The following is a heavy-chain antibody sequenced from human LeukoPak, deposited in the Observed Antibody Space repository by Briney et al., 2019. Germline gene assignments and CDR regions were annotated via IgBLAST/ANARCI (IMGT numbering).Heavy chain of an antibody. Sequence: SETLSLTCTVSGGSISSDYWTWIRQPPGKGLEWIGYISKSGRTYYNPSLKSRITMSVDTSKSQFSLQLNSVTAADTAVYYCAGASHLGDLSLGRWGQGTLVTVSS. V-gene: IGHV4-59*06. CDR2: ISKSGRT. D-gene: IGHD3-16*02. J-gene: IGHJ4*02. CDR3: AGASHLGDLSLGR. CDR1: GGSISSDY.